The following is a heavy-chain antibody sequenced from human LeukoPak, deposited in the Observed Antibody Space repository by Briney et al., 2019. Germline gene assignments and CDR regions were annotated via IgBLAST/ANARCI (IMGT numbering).Heavy chain of an antibody. CDR3: ARVGFIAAAGHFDP. CDR2: INPNSGGT. J-gene: IGHJ5*02. V-gene: IGHV1-2*02. Sequence: ASVKVSCKASGYTFTDYYLHWVRQAPGRGLEWKGWINPNSGGTNSAQNFQGRVTMTRDTSISTAYMELSRLRSDDTAVYYCARVGFIAAAGHFDPWGQGTLVTVSS. CDR1: GYTFTDYY. D-gene: IGHD6-13*01.